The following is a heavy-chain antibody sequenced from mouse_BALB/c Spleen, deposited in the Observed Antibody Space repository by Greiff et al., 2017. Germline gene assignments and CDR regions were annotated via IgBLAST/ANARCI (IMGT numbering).Heavy chain of an antibody. J-gene: IGHJ1*01. CDR2: ISYSGST. Sequence: VQLKESGPGLVKPSQSLSLTCTVTGYSITSDYAWNWIRQFPGNKLEWMGYISYSGSTSYNPSLKSRISITRDTSKNQFFLQLNSVTTEDTATYYCARGELWYFDVWGAGTTVTVSS. CDR1: GYSITSDYA. CDR3: ARGELWYFDV. V-gene: IGHV3-2*02.